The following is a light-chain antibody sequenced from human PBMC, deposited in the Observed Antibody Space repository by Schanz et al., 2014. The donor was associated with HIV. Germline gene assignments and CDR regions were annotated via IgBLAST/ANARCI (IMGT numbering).Light chain of an antibody. Sequence: QSVLTQPASVSGSPGQSITISCTGTRNDVGTYNLVSWYQQHPGKAPQLMIYEVTKRPSGVSDRFSGYKSGDTASLTISGLQPEDEADYYCISYTSDTVLFGGGTKLTVL. CDR3: ISYTSDTVL. V-gene: IGLV2-14*02. CDR2: EVT. CDR1: RNDVGTYNL. J-gene: IGLJ2*01.